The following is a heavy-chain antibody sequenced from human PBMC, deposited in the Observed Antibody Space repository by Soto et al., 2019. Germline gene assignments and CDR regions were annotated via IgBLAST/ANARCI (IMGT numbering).Heavy chain of an antibody. J-gene: IGHJ3*02. D-gene: IGHD3-16*02. Sequence: ETRSLTCSVSGGCISSSSYGWGWIRQPPGKGRECIGSIYYSGSTYYNPSLKSRVTISVDTSKNQFSLKLSSVTDADTAVYYCASRLFTFGGVIVTSVLDGFDIWGQGTMVTVSS. V-gene: IGHV4-39*01. CDR2: IYYSGST. CDR3: ASRLFTFGGVIVTSVLDGFDI. CDR1: GGCISSSSYG.